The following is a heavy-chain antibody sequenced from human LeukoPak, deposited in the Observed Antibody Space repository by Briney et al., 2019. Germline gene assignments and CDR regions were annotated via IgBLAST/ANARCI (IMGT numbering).Heavy chain of an antibody. CDR2: INPNSGGT. CDR1: GYTFTGYH. V-gene: IGHV1-2*02. J-gene: IGHJ6*02. CDR3: AREYSSSSGDYYYGMDV. D-gene: IGHD6-6*01. Sequence: ASVKVPCKASGYTFTGYHMHWVRQAPGQGLEWMGWINPNSGGTNYAQKFQGRVTMTRDTSISTAYMELSRLRSDDTAVYYCAREYSSSSGDYYYGMDVWGQGTTVTVSS.